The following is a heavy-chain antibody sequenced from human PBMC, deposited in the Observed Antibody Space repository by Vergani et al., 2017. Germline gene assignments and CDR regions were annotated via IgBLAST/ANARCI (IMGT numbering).Heavy chain of an antibody. Sequence: QVQLQESGPGLVKPSQTLSLTCTVSGGSISSGDYYWSWIRQPPGKGLEWIGYINYSGSTYYNPSLKSRVTISVDTSKNQFSLKLSSVTAADTAVYYCARVGCSGGSCYRYDAFDIWGQGTMVTVSS. V-gene: IGHV4-30-4*01. CDR3: ARVGCSGGSCYRYDAFDI. CDR1: GGSISSGDYY. J-gene: IGHJ3*02. D-gene: IGHD2-15*01. CDR2: INYSGST.